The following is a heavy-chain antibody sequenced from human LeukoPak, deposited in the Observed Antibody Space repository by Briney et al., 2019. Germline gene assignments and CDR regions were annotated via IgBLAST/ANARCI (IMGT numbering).Heavy chain of an antibody. V-gene: IGHV1-24*01. Sequence: ASVKVSCKVSGYTLTELSMHWVRQAPGKGLEWMGGFDPEDGETIYAQKFQGRVTMTEDTSTDTAYMELSSLRSEDTAVYYCAREYGWRGSSSYHDAFDIWGQGTMVTVSS. CDR3: AREYGWRGSSSYHDAFDI. J-gene: IGHJ3*02. D-gene: IGHD6-13*01. CDR1: GYTLTELS. CDR2: FDPEDGET.